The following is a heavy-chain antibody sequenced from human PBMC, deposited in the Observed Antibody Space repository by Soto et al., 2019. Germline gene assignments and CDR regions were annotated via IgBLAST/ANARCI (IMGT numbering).Heavy chain of an antibody. J-gene: IGHJ4*02. CDR1: GGSVSSGSYY. V-gene: IGHV4-61*01. D-gene: IGHD3-3*01. CDR3: ARVRVYYEGFYYFDY. Sequence: SETLSLTCTVSGGSVSSGSYYWSWIRQPPGKGLEWIGYIYYSGSTNYNPSLKSRVTISVVTSKNQFSLKLSSVTAADTAVYYCARVRVYYEGFYYFDYWGQGTLVTVSS. CDR2: IYYSGST.